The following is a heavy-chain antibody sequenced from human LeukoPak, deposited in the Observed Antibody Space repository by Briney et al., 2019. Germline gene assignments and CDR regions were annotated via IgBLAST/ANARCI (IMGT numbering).Heavy chain of an antibody. D-gene: IGHD5-24*01. J-gene: IGHJ4*02. Sequence: GASVKVSCKASGYTFTSYYMHWVRQAPGQGLEWMGIINPSGGSTSYAQRFQGRVTMTRDMSTSTVYMELSSLRSEDTAVYYCATGGDGYNIDYWGQGTLVTVSS. CDR2: INPSGGST. CDR3: ATGGDGYNIDY. CDR1: GYTFTSYY. V-gene: IGHV1-46*01.